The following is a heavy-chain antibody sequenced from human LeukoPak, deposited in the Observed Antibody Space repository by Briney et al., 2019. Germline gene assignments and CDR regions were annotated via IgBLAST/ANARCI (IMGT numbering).Heavy chain of an antibody. D-gene: IGHD2/OR15-2a*01. CDR2: ISGGGGST. J-gene: IGHJ4*02. V-gene: IGHV3-23*01. CDR3: ARVARGSTYYFPLDY. CDR1: GFTFSSYG. Sequence: GGALRLSCAASGFTFSSYGMSWVRQAPGKGLEWVSAISGGGGSTYYADSVKGRFTISRDNAKNSLYLQMNSLRADDTAVYYCARVARGSTYYFPLDYWGQGTLVTVSS.